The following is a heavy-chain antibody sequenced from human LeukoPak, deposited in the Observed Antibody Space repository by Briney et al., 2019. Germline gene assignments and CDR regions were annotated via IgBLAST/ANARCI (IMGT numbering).Heavy chain of an antibody. V-gene: IGHV2-5*02. Sequence: SGPTLVKPTQTLTLTCTVSGFSVNDNGVGVGWIRQPPGKALEWLAIIFWDNYKRYSPSLKSRLTISKDTSKNQVVLVMTNMDPVDTATYYCAHRPTVTYTFDSWGQGTLVTVSS. CDR1: GFSVNDNGVG. D-gene: IGHD4-17*01. J-gene: IGHJ4*02. CDR2: IFWDNYK. CDR3: AHRPTVTYTFDS.